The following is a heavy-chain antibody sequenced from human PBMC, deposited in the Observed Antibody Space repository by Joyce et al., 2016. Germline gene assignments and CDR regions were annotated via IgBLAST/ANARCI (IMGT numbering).Heavy chain of an antibody. J-gene: IGHJ4*02. CDR3: ASPGTRY. V-gene: IGHV3-7*03. CDR2: IKKDGRER. Sequence: EVHLVESGGGLVQPGGSLRLSCAASGFTFSSYWMSWVRQDPGKGLEWVANIKKDGRERYYVDSVKGRFTISRDNTKNSLYLQMNSLRVEDTAVYYCASPGTRYWGQETLVTVSS. D-gene: IGHD1-14*01. CDR1: GFTFSSYW.